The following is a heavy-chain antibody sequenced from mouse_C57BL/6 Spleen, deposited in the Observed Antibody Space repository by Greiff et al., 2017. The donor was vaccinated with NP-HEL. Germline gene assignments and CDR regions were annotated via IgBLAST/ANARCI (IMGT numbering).Heavy chain of an antibody. D-gene: IGHD2-4*01. CDR2: IYPGDGDT. J-gene: IGHJ2*01. CDR3: ANYDYEGYYCDY. V-gene: IGHV1-82*01. Sequence: QVQLQQSGPELVKPGASVKISCKASGYAFSSSWMNWVKQRPGKGLEWIGRIYPGDGDTNYNGKFKGKATLTADKSSSTAYMQLSSLTSEDSAVYFCANYDYEGYYCDYWGQGTTLTVSS. CDR1: GYAFSSSW.